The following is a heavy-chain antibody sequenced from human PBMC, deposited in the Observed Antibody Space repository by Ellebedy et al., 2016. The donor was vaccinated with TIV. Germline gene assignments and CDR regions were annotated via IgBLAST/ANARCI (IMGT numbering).Heavy chain of an antibody. J-gene: IGHJ4*02. D-gene: IGHD3-22*01. V-gene: IGHV1-18*01. CDR3: ARDDSSGYYYFDY. CDR2: ISVYNGNT. Sequence: AASVTVSCKASGYTFSSYDISWVRQAPRQGLEWIGWISVYNGNTNYAQKLQGRVTMTTDQSTSTAYMELRSLRSYDTAVYYCARDDSSGYYYFDYWGQGTLVTVSS. CDR1: GYTFSSYD.